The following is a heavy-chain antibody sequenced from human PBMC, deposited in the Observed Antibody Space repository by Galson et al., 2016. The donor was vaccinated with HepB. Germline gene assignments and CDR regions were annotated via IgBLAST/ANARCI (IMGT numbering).Heavy chain of an antibody. V-gene: IGHV3-9*01. CDR1: GFTFHDYA. CDR2: INWNSGRI. D-gene: IGHD1-1*01. J-gene: IGHJ4*01. Sequence: SLRLSCAASGFTFHDYAVHWVRLPPGKGLGWVSGINWNSGRIGYAESVKGRFTISRDNAKNSLYLQMNSLRAEDTALYYCAKDIGAGNNFGLSPNYWGQGTLVTVSS. CDR3: AKDIGAGNNFGLSPNY.